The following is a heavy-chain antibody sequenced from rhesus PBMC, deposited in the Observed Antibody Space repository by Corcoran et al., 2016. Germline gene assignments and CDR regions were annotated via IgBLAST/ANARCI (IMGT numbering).Heavy chain of an antibody. CDR3: TRVEATVRGFDY. D-gene: IGHD4-35*01. V-gene: IGHV3-6*01. CDR1: GFTFRDHY. Sequence: EVRLVESGGGLVQPGGSLRVSCAASGFTFRDHYMSWVGPAPGKGLEWVGFIRSKAYGGTAEYAASVKGRFTISRDDSKSIAYLQMSSLKTEDTAVYYCTRVEATVRGFDYWGQGVLVTVSS. CDR2: IRSKAYGGTA. J-gene: IGHJ4*01.